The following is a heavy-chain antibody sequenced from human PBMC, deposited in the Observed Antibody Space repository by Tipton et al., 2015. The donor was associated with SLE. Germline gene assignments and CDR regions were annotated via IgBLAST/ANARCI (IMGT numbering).Heavy chain of an antibody. J-gene: IGHJ4*02. CDR1: GFTFSSYA. D-gene: IGHD4-17*01. V-gene: IGHV3-23*01. CDR3: ARGPGQKVYDYGVFFDY. CDR2: ISGSGGST. Sequence: SLRLSCAASGFTFSSYAMSWVRQAPGKGLEWVSGISGSGGSTYYADSVKGRFTISRDNSKNTLYLQMNSLRAEDTAVYYCARGPGQKVYDYGVFFDYWGQGTLITVSS.